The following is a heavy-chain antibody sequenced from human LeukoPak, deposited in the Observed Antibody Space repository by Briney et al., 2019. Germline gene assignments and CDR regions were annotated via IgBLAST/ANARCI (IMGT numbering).Heavy chain of an antibody. CDR1: SGCFSDSY. J-gene: IGHJ3*02. Sequence: SETLSLTCAVYSGCFSDSYWYWIRQPPGKGLEWIGEISHSGSTNYNPSLKSRVSISEDTSKNQFSLKLSSVTAADTAVYYCARGRGVAARPNDAFDIWSQGTMVTVSS. CDR3: ARGRGVAARPNDAFDI. V-gene: IGHV4-34*01. D-gene: IGHD6-6*01. CDR2: ISHSGST.